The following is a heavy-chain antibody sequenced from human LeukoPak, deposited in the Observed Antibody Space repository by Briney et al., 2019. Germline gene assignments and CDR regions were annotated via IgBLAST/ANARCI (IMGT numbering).Heavy chain of an antibody. J-gene: IGHJ4*02. V-gene: IGHV4-34*01. Sequence: SETLSLTCAVYGGSFSGYYWSWIRQLPGKGLEWIGEINHSGSTNYNPSLKSRVTISVDTSKNQFSLKLSSVTAADTAVYCCARGRYSSGWYLRPYFDYWGQGTLVTVSS. CDR3: ARGRYSSGWYLRPYFDY. CDR1: GGSFSGYY. CDR2: INHSGST. D-gene: IGHD6-19*01.